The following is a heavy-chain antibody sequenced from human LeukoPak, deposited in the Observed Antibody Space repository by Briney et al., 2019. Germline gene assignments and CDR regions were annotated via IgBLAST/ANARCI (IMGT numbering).Heavy chain of an antibody. Sequence: SVKVSCKASGGTLSSYAISWVRQAPGQGLEWMGRIIPILGIANYAQKFQGRVTITADKSTSTAYMELSSLRSEDTAVYYCALTKSGSNYQYYFDYWGQGTLVTVSS. D-gene: IGHD4-11*01. CDR3: ALTKSGSNYQYYFDY. J-gene: IGHJ4*02. CDR1: GGTLSSYA. V-gene: IGHV1-69*04. CDR2: IIPILGIA.